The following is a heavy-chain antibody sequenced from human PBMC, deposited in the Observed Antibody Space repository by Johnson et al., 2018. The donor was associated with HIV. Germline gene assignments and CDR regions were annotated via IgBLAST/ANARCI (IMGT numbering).Heavy chain of an antibody. CDR1: GFTVSSNY. CDR3: ARDGRDLVTRGGFDV. D-gene: IGHD5-18*01. Sequence: VLLVESGGGLIQPGGSLRLSCAASGFTVSSNYMSWVRQAPGKGLEWVSVIYSGGSTYYADSVKGRFTISRDNSKNTLYLQMNSLRAEDTAVYYCARDGRDLVTRGGFDVWGPGTVVTVSS. J-gene: IGHJ3*01. V-gene: IGHV3-53*01. CDR2: IYSGGST.